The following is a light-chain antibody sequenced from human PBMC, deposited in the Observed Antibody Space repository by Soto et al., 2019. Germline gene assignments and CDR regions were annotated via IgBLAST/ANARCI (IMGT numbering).Light chain of an antibody. Sequence: EIVMTQSPATLSVSPGERATLSCKASQSVNSNLAWYQQKPGQAPRLLIYGASTRAIGIPATFSGSRSGTDFTLTISSLQSEDFAVYYCQQYDNWPRTFGQGTKVEIK. V-gene: IGKV3-15*01. CDR2: GAS. CDR3: QQYDNWPRT. CDR1: QSVNSN. J-gene: IGKJ1*01.